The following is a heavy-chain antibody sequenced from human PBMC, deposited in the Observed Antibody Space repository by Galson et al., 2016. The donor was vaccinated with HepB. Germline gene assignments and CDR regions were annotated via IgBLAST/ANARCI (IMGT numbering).Heavy chain of an antibody. CDR1: GLTFTGYA. D-gene: IGHD1-1*01. CDR3: AREGYKRQVDY. Sequence: SLRLSCAASGLTFTGYAIHWVRQAPGKGLEWVAVISYDGSNKYYADSVKGRFTISRDDSKNTLYLQMDSLRPEDTAVYYCAREGYKRQVDYWGQGTLVTVSS. V-gene: IGHV3-30*04. CDR2: ISYDGSNK. J-gene: IGHJ4*02.